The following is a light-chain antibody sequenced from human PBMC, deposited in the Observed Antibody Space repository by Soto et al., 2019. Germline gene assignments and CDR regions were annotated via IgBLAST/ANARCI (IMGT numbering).Light chain of an antibody. J-gene: IGKJ1*01. CDR2: EAS. Sequence: DSQMTQSPSTLSASVGDRVTITCRASQTIKSWLAWDQQKPGKAPKLLIYEASNLESGVPSRFSGSESGTEFTITISGLPPEDFATYYCQHYISYPWKFPQGTRVDIK. V-gene: IGKV1-5*03. CDR3: QHYISYPWK. CDR1: QTIKSW.